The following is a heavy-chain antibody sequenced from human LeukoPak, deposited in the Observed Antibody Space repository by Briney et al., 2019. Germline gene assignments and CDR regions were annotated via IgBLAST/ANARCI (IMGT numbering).Heavy chain of an antibody. CDR1: GFTFDDYA. Sequence: PGGSLRLSCAASGFTFDDYAMHWVRQAPGKGLEWVSLISWDGGSTYYADSVKGRFTISRDNSKNSLYLQMNSLRAEDTALYYCATLGAKDYWGQGTLVTVSS. CDR3: ATLGAKDY. CDR2: ISWDGGST. J-gene: IGHJ4*02. V-gene: IGHV3-43D*03. D-gene: IGHD1-26*01.